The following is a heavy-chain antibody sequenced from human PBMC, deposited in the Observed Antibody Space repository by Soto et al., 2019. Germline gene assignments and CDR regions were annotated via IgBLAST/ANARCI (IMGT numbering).Heavy chain of an antibody. V-gene: IGHV3-74*01. D-gene: IGHD6-19*01. CDR3: ARGEWLGPSLVDY. CDR1: GFTFSSYW. CDR2: MNSDGSST. J-gene: IGHJ4*02. Sequence: EVQLVESGGGLVQPGGSLRLSCAASGFTFSSYWMHWVRQAPGKGLVWVSRMNSDGSSTSYADSVKGRFTISRDNAKNTLYLQKNSLRAEDTAVYYCARGEWLGPSLVDYWGLGTLVTVSS.